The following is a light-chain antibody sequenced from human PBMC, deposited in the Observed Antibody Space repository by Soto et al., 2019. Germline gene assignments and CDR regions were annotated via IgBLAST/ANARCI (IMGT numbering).Light chain of an antibody. Sequence: DIQMTQSPYSLSASVGDRVTITCRASQSISSYLNWYQQKPGKAPKLLLYAESSLQSGVSSRFSGSGSGTDFTLTISSLQPEDFATYYCQQSYSTPLTFGGRTKVEI. CDR1: QSISSY. J-gene: IGKJ4*01. V-gene: IGKV1-39*01. CDR3: QQSYSTPLT. CDR2: AES.